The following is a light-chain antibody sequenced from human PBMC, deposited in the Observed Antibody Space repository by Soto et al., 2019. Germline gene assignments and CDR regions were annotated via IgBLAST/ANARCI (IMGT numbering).Light chain of an antibody. CDR3: SSFASSSTFYV. V-gene: IGLV2-23*01. CDR1: ASDVGSSNL. J-gene: IGLJ1*01. CDR2: EGR. Sequence: QSVLTQPASVSGSPGQSITISCTGTASDVGSSNLVSWYQQYPGKAPKLIIYEGRRRPSGVSGRFSGSKSGNTASLTISGLQAEDEADYYCSSFASSSTFYVFGTGTKVTVL.